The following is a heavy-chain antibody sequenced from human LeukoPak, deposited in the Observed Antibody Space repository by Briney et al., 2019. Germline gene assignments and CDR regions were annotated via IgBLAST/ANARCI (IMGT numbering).Heavy chain of an antibody. CDR1: GGFISSHY. V-gene: IGHV4-59*11. D-gene: IGHD3-22*01. J-gene: IGHJ5*02. CDR3: ARDRRAGQSGYWFDP. CDR2: IHYSGST. Sequence: SETLSLTCTVSGGFISSHYWSWIRQPPGKGLEWLGYIHYSGSTYYNPSLKSRVTISVDTSKNQFSLKVTSVTAADTAVYYCARDRRAGQSGYWFDPWGQGTLVTVSS.